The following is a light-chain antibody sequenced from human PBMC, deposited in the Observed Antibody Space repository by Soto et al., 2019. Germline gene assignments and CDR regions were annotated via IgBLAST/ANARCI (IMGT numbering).Light chain of an antibody. CDR2: EVT. CDR3: SSYTTTSTQV. Sequence: QSVLTQPASVSGSPGQSITISCTGTSSDVGAYNYVSWYQHRPGKAPQLMISEVTKRPSGVSDRFSGSKSGTTASLTISRLQAEDEADYYCSSYTTTSTQVFGGGTKVTVL. V-gene: IGLV2-14*01. CDR1: SSDVGAYNY. J-gene: IGLJ2*01.